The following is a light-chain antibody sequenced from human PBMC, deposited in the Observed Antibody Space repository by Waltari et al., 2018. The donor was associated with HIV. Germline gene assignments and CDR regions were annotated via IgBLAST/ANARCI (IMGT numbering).Light chain of an antibody. Sequence: QSALTQPPSASGSPGQSVTMSCTGTSSDIGGYNYVSWYQQHPGKAPKLIMTEVTKRPSGVPDRFSCSKSGNPASLTVSGLQAEDEAHYYCSSYAPTNKFYVLFGGGTTLTVL. CDR2: EVT. CDR3: SSYAPTNKFYVL. V-gene: IGLV2-8*01. CDR1: SSDIGGYNY. J-gene: IGLJ2*01.